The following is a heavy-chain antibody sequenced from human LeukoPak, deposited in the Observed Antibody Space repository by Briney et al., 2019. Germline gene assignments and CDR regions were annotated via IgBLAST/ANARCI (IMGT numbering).Heavy chain of an antibody. Sequence: GSLSLSCAASGFTFSDYSMNWVRQAPGQGLEWVSYINSGSSTIYYVDSVEGRFTISRDNAKNSLYLQMNSLRDEDTAVYHCARTRSKVGTPTFDFWGQGTLVTVSS. V-gene: IGHV3-48*02. J-gene: IGHJ4*02. D-gene: IGHD4-23*01. CDR1: GFTFSDYS. CDR2: INSGSSTI. CDR3: ARTRSKVGTPTFDF.